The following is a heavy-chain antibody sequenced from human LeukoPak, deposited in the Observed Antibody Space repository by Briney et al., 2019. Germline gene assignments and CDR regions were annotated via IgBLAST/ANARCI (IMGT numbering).Heavy chain of an antibody. Sequence: SETLSLTCTVSGDSISYHYWSWIRQPAGKGLEWIGRIYSSASANYNPSLKSRVTMSLDTSKNQFSLKLSSVTAADTAVYYCTRGHPGVVRGTNWFDPWGQGTLVTVSS. CDR1: GDSISYHY. V-gene: IGHV4-4*07. D-gene: IGHD3-10*01. J-gene: IGHJ5*02. CDR3: TRGHPGVVRGTNWFDP. CDR2: IYSSASA.